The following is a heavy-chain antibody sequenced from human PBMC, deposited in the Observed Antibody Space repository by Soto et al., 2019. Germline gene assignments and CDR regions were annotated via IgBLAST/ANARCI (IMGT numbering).Heavy chain of an antibody. CDR1: GGSIRSGGYY. CDR2: IYYSGST. Sequence: SQTLSLTCTVSGGSIRSGGYYWSWIRQHPGKGLEWIGYIYYSGSTYYNPSLKSRVTISVDTSKNQFSLKLSSVTAADTAVYYCARDGPNYYDSSGYGRAYYYYGMDVWGQGTTVTVSS. J-gene: IGHJ6*02. D-gene: IGHD3-22*01. CDR3: ARDGPNYYDSSGYGRAYYYYGMDV. V-gene: IGHV4-31*03.